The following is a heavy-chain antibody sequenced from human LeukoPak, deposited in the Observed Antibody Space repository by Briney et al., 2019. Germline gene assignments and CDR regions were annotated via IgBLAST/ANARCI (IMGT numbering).Heavy chain of an antibody. CDR1: GGSIRGYY. J-gene: IGHJ6*03. CDR2: IYSSGST. Sequence: PSETLSLTCNVSGGSIRGYYWSWIRQPPGKGLEWIGYIYSSGSTNYNPSLKSRVTMSVDTSKNQFSLKVNSVTAADTAVYYCARVYDSGSQAYFYYMDVWGKGTTVTIFS. CDR3: ARVYDSGSQAYFYYMDV. V-gene: IGHV4-59*01. D-gene: IGHD3-10*01.